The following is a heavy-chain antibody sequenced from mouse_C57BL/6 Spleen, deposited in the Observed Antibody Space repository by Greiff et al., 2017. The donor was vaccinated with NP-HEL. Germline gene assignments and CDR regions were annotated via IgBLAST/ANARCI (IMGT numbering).Heavy chain of an antibody. J-gene: IGHJ2*01. CDR1: GYTFTDYN. V-gene: IGHV1-22*01. D-gene: IGHD2-4*01. CDR3: ARGYDYVRD. Sequence: VQLKESGPELVKPGASVKMSCKASGYTFTDYNMHWVKQSHGKSLEWIGYINPNNGGTSYNQKFKGKATLTVNKSSSTAYMELRSLTSEDSAVYYCARGYDYVRDWGQGTTLTVSS. CDR2: INPNNGGT.